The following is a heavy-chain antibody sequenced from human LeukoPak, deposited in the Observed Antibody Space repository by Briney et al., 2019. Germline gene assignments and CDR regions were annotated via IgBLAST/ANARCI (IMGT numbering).Heavy chain of an antibody. CDR3: ARDQGMYYYDSNGYQYYYYYGMDV. J-gene: IGHJ6*02. Sequence: GGSLRLSCAASGFTFSDYYMSWIRQAPGKGLEWVSYISSSSSYTNYADSVKGRFTISRDNAKNSLYLQMNSLRAEDTAVYYCARDQGMYYYDSNGYQYYYYYGMDVWGQGTTVTVSS. D-gene: IGHD3-22*01. CDR2: ISSSSSYT. CDR1: GFTFSDYY. V-gene: IGHV3-11*05.